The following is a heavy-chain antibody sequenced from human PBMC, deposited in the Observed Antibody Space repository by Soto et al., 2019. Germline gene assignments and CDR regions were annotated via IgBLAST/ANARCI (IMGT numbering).Heavy chain of an antibody. Sequence: SETLCLTCRVSGGSIGGYDVSWTRQAPGKGLEWIGYLYNSGSTVYNPSLKSRVTISVDTSKNQFSLKLNSVTAADTAVYYCARDLWGYCGTDCYPLDVWGQGTTVTVSS. CDR2: LYNSGST. J-gene: IGHJ6*02. CDR3: ARDLWGYCGTDCYPLDV. D-gene: IGHD2-21*02. CDR1: GGSIGGYD. V-gene: IGHV4-59*01.